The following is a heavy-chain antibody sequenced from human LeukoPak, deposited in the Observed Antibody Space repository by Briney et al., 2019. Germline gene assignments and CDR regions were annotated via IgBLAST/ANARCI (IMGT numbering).Heavy chain of an antibody. D-gene: IGHD3-10*01. V-gene: IGHV3-20*04. Sequence: GTLRLSCAASGFPFDDYGMSWVRQAPGKGLEWVSGINWNGGSTGYADSVKGRFTISRDNAKNSLYLQMNSLRAEDTALYYRARPYGDAFDIWGQGTMVTVSS. J-gene: IGHJ3*02. CDR2: INWNGGST. CDR1: GFPFDDYG. CDR3: ARPYGDAFDI.